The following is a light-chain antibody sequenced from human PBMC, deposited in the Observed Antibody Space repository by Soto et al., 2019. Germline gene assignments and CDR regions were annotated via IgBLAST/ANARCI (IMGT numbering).Light chain of an antibody. V-gene: IGKV3-15*01. Sequence: EIVMTQSPATLSVSPGEVATLSCKASQKVYNNLAWYQQRPGQPPRLLIYDASTRATGISARFSGSGYGTEFTLTISSLQSEDFAVYFCQQCRNWPLTFGGGTKVEIK. J-gene: IGKJ4*01. CDR1: QKVYNN. CDR2: DAS. CDR3: QQCRNWPLT.